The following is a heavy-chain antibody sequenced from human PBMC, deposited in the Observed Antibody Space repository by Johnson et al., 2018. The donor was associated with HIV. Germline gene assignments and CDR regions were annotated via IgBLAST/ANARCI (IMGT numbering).Heavy chain of an antibody. CDR1: GFTFSSYA. D-gene: IGHD1-26*01. Sequence: EVQLVESGGGVVQPGRSLRLSCAASGFTFSSYAMHWVRQAPGKGLQWVSGINWNGGSTGYADSVKGRFTISRDNAKNSLYLQMNSLRAEDTALYYCARASAATKGNAFDIWGQGTMVTVSS. CDR2: INWNGGST. J-gene: IGHJ3*02. V-gene: IGHV3-20*04. CDR3: ARASAATKGNAFDI.